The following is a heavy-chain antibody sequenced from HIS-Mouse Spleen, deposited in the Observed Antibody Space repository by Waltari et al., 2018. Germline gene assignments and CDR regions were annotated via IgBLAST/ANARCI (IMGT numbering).Heavy chain of an antibody. J-gene: IGHJ5*02. V-gene: IGHV4-31*03. Sequence: QVQLQESGPGLVKPSQTLSLTCTVSGGSISSGGYYWSWIRQHPGKGLEWIGYTYYSWRTYDNPSLKGRVTISVETSKNQFSLKLSSVTAADTAVYYCARSPYYDFWSGYSDNWFDPWGQGTLVTVSS. CDR1: GGSISSGGYY. CDR2: TYYSWRT. D-gene: IGHD3-3*01. CDR3: ARSPYYDFWSGYSDNWFDP.